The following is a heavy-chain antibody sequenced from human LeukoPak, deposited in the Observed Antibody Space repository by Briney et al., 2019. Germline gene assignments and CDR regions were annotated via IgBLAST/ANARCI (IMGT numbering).Heavy chain of an antibody. CDR3: ARVGRCSSTSCYYYYYMDV. J-gene: IGHJ6*03. Sequence: GRSLRLSCAASGFTFSSYAMHWVRQAPGKGLEWVAVISYDGSNNYYADSVKGRFTISRDNSKNTLYLQMNSLRAEDTAVYYCARVGRCSSTSCYYYYYMDVWGKGTTVTVSS. CDR2: ISYDGSNN. D-gene: IGHD2-2*01. V-gene: IGHV3-30*01. CDR1: GFTFSSYA.